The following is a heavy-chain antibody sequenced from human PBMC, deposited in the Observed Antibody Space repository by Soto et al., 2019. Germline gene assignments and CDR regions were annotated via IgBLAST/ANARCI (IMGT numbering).Heavy chain of an antibody. CDR2: IFYSGST. J-gene: IGHJ4*02. CDR3: ARGVVGATNY. CDR1: GGSVSSDNYY. Sequence: QVQLQESGPGLVKPSETLSLTCAVSGGSVSSDNYYWSWIRQPPGKGLEWIGYIFYSGSTNYNPSLKSRVNISMNTSKNQFSLKLSSVTAADTAVYYCARGVVGATNYWGQGTLVTVSS. D-gene: IGHD1-26*01. V-gene: IGHV4-61*01.